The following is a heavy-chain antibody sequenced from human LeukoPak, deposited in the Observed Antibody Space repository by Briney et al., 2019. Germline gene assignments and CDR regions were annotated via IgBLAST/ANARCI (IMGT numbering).Heavy chain of an antibody. CDR3: ARDGDSSGPDAFDI. J-gene: IGHJ3*02. CDR2: IYYSGST. Sequence: SETLSLTCTVSGGSISGTSYYWGWIRQPPGKGLEWIGSIYYSGSTYYNPSLKSRVTISVDTSKNQFSLKLSSVTAADTAVYYCARDGDSSGPDAFDIWGQGTMVTVSS. CDR1: GGSISGTSYY. D-gene: IGHD3-22*01. V-gene: IGHV4-39*02.